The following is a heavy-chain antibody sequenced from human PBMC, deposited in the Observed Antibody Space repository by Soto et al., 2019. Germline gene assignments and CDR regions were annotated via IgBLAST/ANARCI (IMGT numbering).Heavy chain of an antibody. J-gene: IGHJ4*02. V-gene: IGHV3-23*01. CDR1: GFTFSSYA. D-gene: IGHD3-3*01. Sequence: GGSLRLSCAASGFTFSSYAMSWVRQAPGNGLEWVSAISGSGGSTYYADSVKGRFTISRDNSKNTLYLQMNSLRAEDTAVYYCALLEWLFVFDYWGQGTLVTVSS. CDR2: ISGSGGST. CDR3: ALLEWLFVFDY.